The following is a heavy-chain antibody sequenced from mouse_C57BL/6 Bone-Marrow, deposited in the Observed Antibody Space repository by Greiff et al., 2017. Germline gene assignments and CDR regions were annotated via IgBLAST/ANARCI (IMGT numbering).Heavy chain of an antibody. Sequence: EVQLVESGGGLVQPKGSLKLSCAASGFTFNTYAMHWVRQAPGKGLEWVARIRSKSSNYATYYADSVKDRFTISRDDSQSMLYLQMNNLKTEDTAMYYCVRGPLYYYGSPYFDYWGQGTTLTVSS. D-gene: IGHD1-1*01. CDR2: IRSKSSNYAT. CDR1: GFTFNTYA. V-gene: IGHV10-3*01. J-gene: IGHJ2*01. CDR3: VRGPLYYYGSPYFDY.